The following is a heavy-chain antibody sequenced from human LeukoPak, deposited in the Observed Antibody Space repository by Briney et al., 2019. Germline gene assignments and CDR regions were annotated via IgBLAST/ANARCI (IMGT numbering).Heavy chain of an antibody. J-gene: IGHJ4*02. D-gene: IGHD5-18*01. CDR1: GYSISSGYY. V-gene: IGHV4-38-2*02. Sequence: SETLSLTCTVSGYSISSGYYWGWIRQPPGKGLEWIGSIYHSGSTNYNPSLKSRVTISVDTSKNQFSLKLSSVTAADTAVYYCARGRGYSYGYVLLNWGQGTLVTVSS. CDR2: IYHSGST. CDR3: ARGRGYSYGYVLLN.